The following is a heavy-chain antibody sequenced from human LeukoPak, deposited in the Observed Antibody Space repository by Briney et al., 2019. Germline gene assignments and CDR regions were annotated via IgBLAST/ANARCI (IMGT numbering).Heavy chain of an antibody. Sequence: ASVKVSCKVSGYTLTELSMHWVRQAPGKGLEWMGGFDPEDGETIYAQKFQGRVTMTEDTSTDTAYMELSRLRSDDTAVYYCARALAAAAGPRDWGQGTLVTVSS. CDR1: GYTLTELS. CDR3: ARALAAAAGPRD. V-gene: IGHV1-24*01. J-gene: IGHJ4*02. D-gene: IGHD6-13*01. CDR2: FDPEDGET.